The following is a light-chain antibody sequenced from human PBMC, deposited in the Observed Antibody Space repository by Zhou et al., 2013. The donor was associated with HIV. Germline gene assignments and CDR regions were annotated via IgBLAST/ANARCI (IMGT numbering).Light chain of an antibody. V-gene: IGKV1-39*01. Sequence: DIQMTQSPSSLSASVGDRVTITCRASQSISSYLNWYQQKPGKAPKLLIYAASSLQSGVPSRFSGSGSGTDFTLTISSLQVEDFATYYCQQSYTNPDTFGQGTKLEIK. CDR2: AAS. CDR3: QQSYTNPDT. CDR1: QSISSY. J-gene: IGKJ2*01.